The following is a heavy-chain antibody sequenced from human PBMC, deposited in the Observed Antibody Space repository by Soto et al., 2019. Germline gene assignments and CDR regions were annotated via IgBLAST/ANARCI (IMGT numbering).Heavy chain of an antibody. V-gene: IGHV4-61*01. CDR3: ERGLSKGGSYYFDY. J-gene: IGHJ4*02. CDR1: GGSFSSGSYY. Sequence: SETLSLTCTVSGGSFSSGSYYWSWIRQPPGKGLEWIGYIYYSGSTNYNPSLKSRVTISVDTSKNQFSLKLSSVTAADTAVYYCERGLSKGGSYYFDYWGQGTLVTVSS. CDR2: IYYSGST. D-gene: IGHD1-26*01.